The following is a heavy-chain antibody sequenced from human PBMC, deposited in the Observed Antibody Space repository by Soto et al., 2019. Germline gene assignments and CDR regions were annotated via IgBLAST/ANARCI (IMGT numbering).Heavy chain of an antibody. J-gene: IGHJ3*02. Sequence: QAQLVQSRPEVKKPGASVKVSCKASGYTFTSYGISWVRQAPGQGLEWMGWISNYNGNTNYAQKLQGRVTMTTDTLTATAYMGLGSLRSGDTAVYFCGRDYLVGLTWTERDAFDIWGQGTMVTVSS. D-gene: IGHD1-26*01. CDR3: GRDYLVGLTWTERDAFDI. CDR1: GYTFTSYG. CDR2: ISNYNGNT. V-gene: IGHV1-18*01.